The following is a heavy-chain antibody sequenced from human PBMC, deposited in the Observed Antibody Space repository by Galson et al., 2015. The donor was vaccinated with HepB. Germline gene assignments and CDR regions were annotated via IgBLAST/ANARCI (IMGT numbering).Heavy chain of an antibody. V-gene: IGHV3-21*01. Sequence: SLRLSCAASGFTFSSYSMNWVRQAPGKGLEWVPSISSSSSYIYYADSVKGRFTISRDNAKNSLYLQMNSLRAGDTAVYYCARAPMDCSSTSCSPGAFDIWGQGTMVTVSS. J-gene: IGHJ3*02. CDR2: ISSSSSYI. CDR3: ARAPMDCSSTSCSPGAFDI. D-gene: IGHD2-2*01. CDR1: GFTFSSYS.